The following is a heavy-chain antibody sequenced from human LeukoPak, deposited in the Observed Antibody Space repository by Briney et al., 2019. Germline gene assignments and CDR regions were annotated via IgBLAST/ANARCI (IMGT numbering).Heavy chain of an antibody. CDR3: AKVRATAGYFDY. CDR2: IRYDGTNK. J-gene: IGHJ4*02. Sequence: PGGSLRLSCAASGFTFSSYDMHWVRQAPDKGLEWVAFIRYDGTNKYYADSVQGRFIISRDNSKNTLYLQMNSLRAEDTAVYYCAKVRATAGYFDYWGQGTLVTVSS. D-gene: IGHD6-13*01. V-gene: IGHV3-30*02. CDR1: GFTFSSYD.